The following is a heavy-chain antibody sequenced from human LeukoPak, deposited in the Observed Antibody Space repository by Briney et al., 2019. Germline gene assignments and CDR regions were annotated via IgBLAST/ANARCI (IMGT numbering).Heavy chain of an antibody. V-gene: IGHV1-69*01. D-gene: IGHD6-13*01. CDR2: TLPIFGTA. CDR3: ASRQQQLYNWFDP. Sequence: ASVKVSCKASGGTFNNFAFSWVRQAPGQGLEWIGGTLPIFGTANYAQKFQGRVTITADESTSTAYMELNSLTSEDTAVYYCASRQQQLYNWFDPWGQGTLVTVSS. CDR1: GGTFNNFA. J-gene: IGHJ5*02.